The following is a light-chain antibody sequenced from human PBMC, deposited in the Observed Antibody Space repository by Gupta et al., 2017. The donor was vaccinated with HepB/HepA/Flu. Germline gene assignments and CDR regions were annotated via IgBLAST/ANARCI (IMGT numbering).Light chain of an antibody. CDR1: QCISTY. Sequence: DIQVTQSPSFLSASVGDRVSITCRASQCISTYLAWYQQKPGKAPNLLIYAASTLQSGAPSRFSGSGSGKEFTLTISSLQPEDFATYYCQQINRYAFGGGTKVEIK. V-gene: IGKV1-9*01. CDR3: QQINRYA. CDR2: AAS. J-gene: IGKJ4*01.